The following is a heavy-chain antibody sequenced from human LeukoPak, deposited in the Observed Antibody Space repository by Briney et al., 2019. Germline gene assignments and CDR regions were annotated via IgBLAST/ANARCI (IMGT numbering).Heavy chain of an antibody. V-gene: IGHV4-39*01. D-gene: IGHD7-27*01. J-gene: IGHJ4*02. CDR1: GGSISSSSYY. Sequence: PSETLSLTCTVSGGSISSSSYYWGWIRQPPGKGLEWIGSIYYSGSTYYNPSLKSRVTISVDTSKNQFSLKLSSVTAADTAVYYCARLSWGSGGRDIDYWGQGTLVTVSS. CDR3: ARLSWGSGGRDIDY. CDR2: IYYSGST.